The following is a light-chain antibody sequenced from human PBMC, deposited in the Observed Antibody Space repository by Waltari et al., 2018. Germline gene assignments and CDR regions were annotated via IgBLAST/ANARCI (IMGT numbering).Light chain of an antibody. Sequence: EIVLTQSPATLSLSPGERATLSCRASQSFSSYLAWYQQKPGQAPRLLIYDASNRATGIPARFSGSGSGTDFTLTSSSLEPEEFAVXYCQQRSNWPPSLTFGGGTKVEIK. J-gene: IGKJ4*01. CDR1: QSFSSY. CDR3: QQRSNWPPSLT. CDR2: DAS. V-gene: IGKV3-11*01.